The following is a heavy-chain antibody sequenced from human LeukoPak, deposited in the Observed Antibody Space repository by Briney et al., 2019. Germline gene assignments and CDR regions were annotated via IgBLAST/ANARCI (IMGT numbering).Heavy chain of an antibody. CDR1: GGSISSGVYY. V-gene: IGHV4-31*03. Sequence: PSETLSLTCTVSGGSISSGVYYCSRIRQHPGKCLEWIGYIYYSGSTYYNPSLKSRVTISVDTSKNHFSLKLSSVTAADTAVYYCARVLRDSSGYYRYASDIWGQGTMVTVSS. CDR2: IYYSGST. D-gene: IGHD3-22*01. CDR3: ARVLRDSSGYYRYASDI. J-gene: IGHJ3*02.